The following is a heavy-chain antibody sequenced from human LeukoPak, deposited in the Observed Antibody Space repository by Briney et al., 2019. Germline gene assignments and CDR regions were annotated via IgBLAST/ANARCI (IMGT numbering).Heavy chain of an antibody. V-gene: IGHV4-30-4*07. Sequence: SETLSLTCAVSGGSIGSGGYSWSWIRQPPGKGLEWIGYIYYSGSTYYNPSLKSRVTISVDTSKNQFSLKLSSVTAADTAVYYCASCSGGSCYPGEGNDYWGQGTLVTVSS. CDR3: ASCSGGSCYPGEGNDY. CDR1: GGSIGSGGYS. CDR2: IYYSGST. D-gene: IGHD2-15*01. J-gene: IGHJ4*02.